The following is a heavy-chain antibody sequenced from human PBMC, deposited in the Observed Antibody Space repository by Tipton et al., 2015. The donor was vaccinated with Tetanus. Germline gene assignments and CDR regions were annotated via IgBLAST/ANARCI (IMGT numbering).Heavy chain of an antibody. CDR1: GGSFRGGDYQ. Sequence: TLSLTCTVSGGSFRGGDYQWNWIRQPPGKGLEWLAYISNRGSTNSNYSLKSRIFISRETSKNQFSLRLSSVTAEHTALYYCARSTSVGSSFPLTPLFAFWGQGTLVTVSS. J-gene: IGHJ4*02. CDR2: ISNRGST. D-gene: IGHD1-14*01. CDR3: ARSTSVGSSFPLTPLFAF. V-gene: IGHV4-61*08.